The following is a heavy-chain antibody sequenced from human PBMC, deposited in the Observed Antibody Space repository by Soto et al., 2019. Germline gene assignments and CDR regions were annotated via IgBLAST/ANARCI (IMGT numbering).Heavy chain of an antibody. CDR3: ARGSGHDRSFDY. V-gene: IGHV6-1*01. CDR1: GEGDSSTSAA. Sequence: SQTLSLTCDISGEGDSSTSAAWNWIRQSPSRGLEWLGRTYCRSKWYNDYAVSVKSRITINPDTSKNQFSLQLNSVTPEDTALYYCARGSGHDRSFDYWGQGTLVTVSS. D-gene: IGHD5-12*01. CDR2: TYCRSKWYN. J-gene: IGHJ4*02.